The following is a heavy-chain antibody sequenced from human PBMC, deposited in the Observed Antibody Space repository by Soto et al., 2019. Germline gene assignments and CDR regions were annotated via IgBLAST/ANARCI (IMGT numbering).Heavy chain of an antibody. CDR2: ISGSGGST. J-gene: IGHJ4*02. Sequence: EVQLLESGGGLVQPGGSLRLSCAASGFTFSSYAMSWVRQAPGKGLEWVSAISGSGGSTYYADSVKGRFTISRDNSKNTLYLQMNSLRAEDTAVYYWAKVPRVVVTRSYWGQGTLVTVSS. V-gene: IGHV3-23*01. D-gene: IGHD2-15*01. CDR1: GFTFSSYA. CDR3: AKVPRVVVTRSY.